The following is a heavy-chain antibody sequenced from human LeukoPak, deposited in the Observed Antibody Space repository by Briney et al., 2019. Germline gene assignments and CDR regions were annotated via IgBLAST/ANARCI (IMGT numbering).Heavy chain of an antibody. J-gene: IGHJ6*03. V-gene: IGHV1-69*06. CDR2: IIPIFGTA. CDR1: GGTFSSYA. CDR3: ATIPGSGYDWNYYYYYYMDV. D-gene: IGHD5-12*01. Sequence: ASVKVSCKASGGTFSSYAISWVRQAPGQGLEWMGGIIPIFGTAHYAQKFQGRVTITADKSTSTAYMELSSLRSEDTAVYYCATIPGSGYDWNYYYYYYMDVWGKGTTVTVSS.